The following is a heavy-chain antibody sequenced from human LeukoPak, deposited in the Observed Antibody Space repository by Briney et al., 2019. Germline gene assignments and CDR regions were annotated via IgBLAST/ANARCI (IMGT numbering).Heavy chain of an antibody. D-gene: IGHD6-19*01. Sequence: SQTLPLTCAISADSVSSNSAAWNWIRQSPSRGLHWLGRTYYSSKWYNGDAGCVKSRITINPDTSKNQFSLQLNSVTPEDTAVYYCARDLALIAVAGSEYYYYYYGMDVWGQGTTVTVSS. J-gene: IGHJ6*02. V-gene: IGHV6-1*01. CDR3: ARDLALIAVAGSEYYYYYYGMDV. CDR1: ADSVSSNSAA. CDR2: TYYSSKWYN.